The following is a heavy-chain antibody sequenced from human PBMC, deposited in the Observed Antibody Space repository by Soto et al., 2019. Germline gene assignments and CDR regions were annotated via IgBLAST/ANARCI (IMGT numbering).Heavy chain of an antibody. J-gene: IGHJ1*01. CDR1: GFTCRSYA. CDR3: AKVTYYYSSSGYYGFGS. Sequence: GGSMRLFCAASGFTCRSYAMRWVSQTTGKGLEWVAVISHDGSKTNYADSVKGRFTISRDNSKDTADLQMNSLRAEDTAVYYCAKVTYYYSSSGYYGFGSRGQGTLGTGSS. V-gene: IGHV3-30*04. D-gene: IGHD3-22*01. CDR2: ISHDGSKT.